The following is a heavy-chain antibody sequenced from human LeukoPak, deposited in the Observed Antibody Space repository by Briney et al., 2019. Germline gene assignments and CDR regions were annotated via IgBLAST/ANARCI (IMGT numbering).Heavy chain of an antibody. CDR3: ARAGGLLRYFDWLFEAYFDY. V-gene: IGHV3-11*01. D-gene: IGHD3-9*01. Sequence: GGSLRLSCAVSVFTFSDYYMSWIRQAPGKGVEWVSYISSSGSTIYYADSVKGRFTISSDNAKNSLYLQMNSLRAEDTAVYYCARAGGLLRYFDWLFEAYFDYWGQGTLVTVSS. CDR1: VFTFSDYY. CDR2: ISSSGSTI. J-gene: IGHJ4*02.